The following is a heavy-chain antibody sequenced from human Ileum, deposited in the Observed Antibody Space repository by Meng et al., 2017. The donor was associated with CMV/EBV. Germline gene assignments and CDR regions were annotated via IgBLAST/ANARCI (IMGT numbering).Heavy chain of an antibody. CDR2: IYYSGST. CDR1: GGSISSSSYY. Sequence: SETLSLTCTVSGGSISSSSYYWGWIRQPPGKGLEWIGSIYYSGSTYYNPSLKSRVTISVDTSKNQFSLKLSSVTAADTAVYYCANLRFLEWLSHVGMDGWGQGTTVTVSS. V-gene: IGHV4-39*01. J-gene: IGHJ6*02. D-gene: IGHD3-3*01. CDR3: ANLRFLEWLSHVGMDG.